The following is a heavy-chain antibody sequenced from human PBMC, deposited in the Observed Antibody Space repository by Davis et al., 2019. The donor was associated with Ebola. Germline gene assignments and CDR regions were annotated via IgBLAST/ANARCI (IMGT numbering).Heavy chain of an antibody. J-gene: IGHJ4*02. CDR2: ISSSGSTI. V-gene: IGHV3-11*01. Sequence: GESLKISCAASGFTFSDYYMSWIRQAPGKGLEWVSYISSSGSTIYYADSVKGRFTISRDNAKNSLYLQMNSLRAEDTAVYYCARAGYYDFWSGYYPYYFDYWGQGTLVTVSS. CDR1: GFTFSDYY. CDR3: ARAGYYDFWSGYYPYYFDY. D-gene: IGHD3-3*01.